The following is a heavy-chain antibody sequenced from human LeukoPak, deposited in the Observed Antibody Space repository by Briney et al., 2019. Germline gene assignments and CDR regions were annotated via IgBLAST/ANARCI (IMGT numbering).Heavy chain of an antibody. CDR1: GYTFTSYA. CDR2: INAGNGNT. Sequence: ASVKVSCKASGYTFTSYAMHWVRQAPGQRLEWMGWINAGNGNTKYSQKFQGRVTITRDTSASTAYMELSSLRSEDTAVYYCARARAIKGYCTNGVCARLDYWGQGTLVTVSS. D-gene: IGHD2-8*01. V-gene: IGHV1-3*01. J-gene: IGHJ4*02. CDR3: ARARAIKGYCTNGVCARLDY.